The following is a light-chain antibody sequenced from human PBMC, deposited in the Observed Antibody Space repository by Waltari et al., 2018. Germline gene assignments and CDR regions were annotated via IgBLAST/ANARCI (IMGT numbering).Light chain of an antibody. V-gene: IGKV3-20*01. CDR2: GAS. Sequence: CRASQSVTDNYLAWYQQKPGQAPRLLSYGASSRATGIPDRFSGSGSGADFTLTISRQEPEDFAVYFCHYYGSSPWTFGQGTKVEIK. J-gene: IGKJ1*01. CDR1: QSVTDNY. CDR3: HYYGSSPWT.